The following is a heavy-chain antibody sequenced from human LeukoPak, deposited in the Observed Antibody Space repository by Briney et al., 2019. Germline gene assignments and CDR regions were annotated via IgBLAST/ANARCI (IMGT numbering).Heavy chain of an antibody. CDR2: ITGIGGGT. V-gene: IGHV3-23*01. Sequence: GGSLRLSCAGSGFMFEHYAMNWVRQAPGRGLEWVSVITGIGGGTYYAESVEGRFTVSRDNSKNTVYLQMNSLRADDTAVYYCAKDGGSTLPYYFNWWGQGTLVTVAS. J-gene: IGHJ4*02. CDR3: AKDGGSTLPYYFNW. CDR1: GFMFEHYA. D-gene: IGHD3-10*01.